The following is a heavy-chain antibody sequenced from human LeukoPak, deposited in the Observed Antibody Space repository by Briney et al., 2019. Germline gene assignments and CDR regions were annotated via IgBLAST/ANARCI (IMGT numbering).Heavy chain of an antibody. D-gene: IGHD6-13*01. J-gene: IGHJ6*03. Sequence: PGGSLRLSCAASEFTFSTYAMNWVRQAPGKGLEWVSAISGSGGSTYYADSVKGRFTISRDNAKNSLYLQMNSLRAEDTALYYCARDVYSSSYYMDVWGKGTTVTVSS. CDR1: EFTFSTYA. CDR3: ARDVYSSSYYMDV. CDR2: ISGSGGST. V-gene: IGHV3-23*01.